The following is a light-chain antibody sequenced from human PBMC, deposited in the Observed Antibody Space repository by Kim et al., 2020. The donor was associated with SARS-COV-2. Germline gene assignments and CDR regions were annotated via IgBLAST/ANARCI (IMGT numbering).Light chain of an antibody. J-gene: IGLJ2*01. CDR2: RNN. V-gene: IGLV1-47*01. CDR3: ATWDDSLSVVV. Sequence: GQRVTTSCSGSSSNIGTNYVYWFQQLPGTAPKLRIYRNNQRPSGVPDRFSGSKSGTSASLAISGLRSEDEADYYCATWDDSLSVVVFGGGTQLTVL. CDR1: SSNIGTNY.